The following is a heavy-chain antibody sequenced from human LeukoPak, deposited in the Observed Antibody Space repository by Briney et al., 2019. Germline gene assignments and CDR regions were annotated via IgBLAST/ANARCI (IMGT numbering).Heavy chain of an antibody. CDR3: ADGELYDY. CDR2: INHSGST. CDR1: GGSFSGYY. V-gene: IGHV4-34*01. J-gene: IGHJ4*02. D-gene: IGHD3-10*01. Sequence: PSETLSVTCAVYGGSFSGYYWSWIRQPPGKGLEWIGEINHSGSTNYNPSLKSRVTISVDTSKNQFSLKLSSVTAADTAVYYCADGELYDYWGQGTLVTVSS.